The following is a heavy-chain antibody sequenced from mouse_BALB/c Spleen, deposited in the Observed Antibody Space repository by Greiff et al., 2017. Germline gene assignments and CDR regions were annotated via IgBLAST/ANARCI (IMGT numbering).Heavy chain of an antibody. CDR2: ISSGSSTI. Sequence: EVQRVESGGGLVQPGGSRKLSCAASGFTFSSFGMHWVRQAPEKGLEWVAYISSGSSTIYYADTVKGRFTISRDNPKNTLFLQMTSLRSEDTAMYYCARGADAMDYWGQGTSVTVSS. J-gene: IGHJ4*01. V-gene: IGHV5-17*02. CDR3: ARGADAMDY. CDR1: GFTFSSFG.